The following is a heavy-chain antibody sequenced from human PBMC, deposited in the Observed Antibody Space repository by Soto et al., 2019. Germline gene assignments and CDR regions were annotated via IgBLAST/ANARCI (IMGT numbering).Heavy chain of an antibody. V-gene: IGHV4-30-2*01. CDR2: IYHSGST. J-gene: IGHJ4*02. CDR1: GGSISSGDYS. D-gene: IGHD1-26*01. CDR3: ARGLITGSQYSGGWYYFDS. Sequence: SETLSLTCAVSGGSISSGDYSWSWIRQPPGKGLEWIGYIYHSGSTYYNPSLKSRVTISVDRSKNQFSLKLSSVTAADTAVYYCARGLITGSQYSGGWYYFDSWGQGTQVTVSS.